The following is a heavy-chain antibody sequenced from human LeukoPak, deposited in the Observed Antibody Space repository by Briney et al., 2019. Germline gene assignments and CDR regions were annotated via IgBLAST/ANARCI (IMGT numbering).Heavy chain of an antibody. CDR1: GFTFSSYS. J-gene: IGHJ5*02. D-gene: IGHD6-13*01. CDR3: ARDHGSLAAAGFLDNWFDP. V-gene: IGHV3-21*01. Sequence: GGSLRLSCAASGFTFSSYSMNWVRQAPGKGLEGVSSISSSSSYIYYADSVKGRFTISRDNAKNSLYLQMNSLRAEDTAVYYCARDHGSLAAAGFLDNWFDPWGQGTLVTVSS. CDR2: ISSSSSYI.